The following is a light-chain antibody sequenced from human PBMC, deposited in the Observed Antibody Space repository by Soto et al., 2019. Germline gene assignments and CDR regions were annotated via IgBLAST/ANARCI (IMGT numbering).Light chain of an antibody. V-gene: IGKV1-6*01. CDR1: QGIRHD. Sequence: RASQGIRHDLGWYQQKPGKAPELLIYAASILQSGVPSRFSGSGSGTDFTLTITSLQPEDFAIYECLLEYTYPRSFGGRTKVDIK. CDR2: AAS. J-gene: IGKJ4*01. CDR3: LLEYTYPRS.